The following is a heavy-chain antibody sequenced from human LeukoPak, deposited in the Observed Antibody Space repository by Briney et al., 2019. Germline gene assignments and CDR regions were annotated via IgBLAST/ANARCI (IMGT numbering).Heavy chain of an antibody. V-gene: IGHV3-23*01. Sequence: PGGSLRLSCAASGFTFSSYAMSWVHQAPGKGLEWVSTISDSGGSTYYADSVKGRFTISRDNSKNTLYLQMNSLRAEDTAVYYCAKAYGSYYLYAFDIWGQGTVVTVSS. D-gene: IGHD1-26*01. J-gene: IGHJ3*02. CDR1: GFTFSSYA. CDR3: AKAYGSYYLYAFDI. CDR2: ISDSGGST.